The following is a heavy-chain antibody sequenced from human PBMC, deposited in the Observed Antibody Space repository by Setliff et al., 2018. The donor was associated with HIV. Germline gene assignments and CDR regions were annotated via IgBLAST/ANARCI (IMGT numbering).Heavy chain of an antibody. D-gene: IGHD2-2*01. J-gene: IGHJ6*02. V-gene: IGHV3-15*01. CDR3: TTETDIVVVPAAEGHYYYYGMDV. CDR2: IKSKTDGGTT. CDR1: GFTFSNAW. Sequence: PGGSLRLSCAASGFTFSNAWMSWVRQAPGKGLEWVGRIKSKTDGGTTDYAAPVKGRFTISRDDSKNTLYLQMNSLKTEDTAVYYCTTETDIVVVPAAEGHYYYYGMDVWGQGTTVTVSS.